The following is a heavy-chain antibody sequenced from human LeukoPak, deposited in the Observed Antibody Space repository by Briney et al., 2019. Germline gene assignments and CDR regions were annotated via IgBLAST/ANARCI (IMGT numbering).Heavy chain of an antibody. CDR1: GLTARHNVNNA. V-gene: IGHV3-69-1*01. D-gene: IGHD3-22*01. J-gene: IGHJ5*02. CDR3: ARSEYLYDSFSENWFDP. Sequence: TGGSLRLSCAASGLTARHNVNNAMSWVRHAPGKGLEWVSGITTSGSTYYADSVKGRFTISRDNAKNSLYLQMNSLRAEDTAVYYCARSEYLYDSFSENWFDPWGQGTLVTVSS. CDR2: ITTSGST.